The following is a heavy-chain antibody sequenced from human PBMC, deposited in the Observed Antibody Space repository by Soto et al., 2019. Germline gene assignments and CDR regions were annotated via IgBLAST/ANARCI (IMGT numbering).Heavy chain of an antibody. Sequence: PSETLSLTCVVSGGSLSDYFWSWIRQPPGMALEWIGEINHLGSINYNPSLKSRVTMSVDTSKNQFSLTINSVTAADMAIYYCARGGISHWAYFYYMDVWDRGTTVTVSS. V-gene: IGHV4-34*01. J-gene: IGHJ6*03. D-gene: IGHD2-21*01. CDR3: ARGGISHWAYFYYMDV. CDR2: INHLGSI. CDR1: GGSLSDYF.